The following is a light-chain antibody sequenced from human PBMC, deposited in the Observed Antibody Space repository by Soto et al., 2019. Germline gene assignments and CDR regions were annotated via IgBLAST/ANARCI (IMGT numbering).Light chain of an antibody. CDR1: SSTIGASSD. CDR3: QSYDSTLSGNVV. V-gene: IGLV1-40*01. Sequence: QPVLTQAPSVSGAPGQTVTISCTGSSSTIGASSDVHWYQHLPGSAPKLLIFTATNRPSGVSDRFSGSKSGTSASLTITGLQAEDEGHYYCQSYDSTLSGNVVFGGGTKLTVL. CDR2: TAT. J-gene: IGLJ2*01.